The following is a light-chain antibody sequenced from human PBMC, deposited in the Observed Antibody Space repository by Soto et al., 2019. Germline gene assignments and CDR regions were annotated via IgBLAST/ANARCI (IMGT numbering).Light chain of an antibody. CDR2: DAS. CDR1: QSVGTY. CDR3: QQRSDWPPIT. J-gene: IGKJ5*01. V-gene: IGKV3-11*01. Sequence: IVLTQFPATLSLSPGERATLSCRASQSVGTYLAWYQHKPGQAPRLLIYDASKRAIGIPARFSGSGSGTDFALTISSLEPEDFAVYYCQQRSDWPPITFGQGTRLEIK.